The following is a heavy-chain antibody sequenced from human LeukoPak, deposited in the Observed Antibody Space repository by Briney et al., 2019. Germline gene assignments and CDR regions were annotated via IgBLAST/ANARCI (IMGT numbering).Heavy chain of an antibody. J-gene: IGHJ4*02. Sequence: SETLSLTCAVYGGSFSGYYWSWIRQPPGKGLEWIGEINHSGSTNYNPSLKSRVTISVDTSKNQFSLKLSSVTAADTAVYYCARGGHGSSSGRFDYWGQGTLVTVSS. CDR3: ARGGHGSSSGRFDY. V-gene: IGHV4-34*01. CDR2: INHSGST. CDR1: GGSFSGYY. D-gene: IGHD6-6*01.